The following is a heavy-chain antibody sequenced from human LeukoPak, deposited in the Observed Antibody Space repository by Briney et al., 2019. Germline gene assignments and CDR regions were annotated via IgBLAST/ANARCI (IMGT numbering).Heavy chain of an antibody. CDR2: INPNGGST. Sequence: GASVKVSCKASGYTFTSYYMHWVRHAPGQGLEWMGIINPNGGSTSYAQKFQGRVTMTRDMSTSTVYMELSSLRSEDTAVYYCARDLGDGYSGSQIPGNWFDPWGQGTLVTVSS. D-gene: IGHD5-24*01. CDR3: ARDLGDGYSGSQIPGNWFDP. CDR1: GYTFTSYY. J-gene: IGHJ5*02. V-gene: IGHV1-46*01.